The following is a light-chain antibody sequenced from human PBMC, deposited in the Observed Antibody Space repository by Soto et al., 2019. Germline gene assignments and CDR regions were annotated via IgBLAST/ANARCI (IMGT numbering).Light chain of an antibody. CDR2: EVS. J-gene: IGLJ1*01. Sequence: QSVLTQPASVSGSPGQSITISCTGTSSDIGGYNYVSWYQQHPGKVPKLIIFEVSTRPSGVSNRFSGSKSGNTASLTISGLQADDEADYYCSSFTTSTTLDVFGTSTKVTVL. CDR3: SSFTTSTTLDV. CDR1: SSDIGGYNY. V-gene: IGLV2-14*01.